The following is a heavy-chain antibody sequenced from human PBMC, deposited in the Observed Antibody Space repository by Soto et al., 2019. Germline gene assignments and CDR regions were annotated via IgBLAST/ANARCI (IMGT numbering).Heavy chain of an antibody. CDR3: AKDNCSGGSCYLVYYYYGMDV. CDR2: ISYDGSNK. J-gene: IGHJ6*02. D-gene: IGHD2-15*01. V-gene: IGHV3-30*18. CDR1: GFTFSSYG. Sequence: GGSLRLSCAASGFTFSSYGMHWVRQAPGKGLEWVAVISYDGSNKYYADSVKGRFTISRDNSKNTLYLQMSSLRAEDTAVYYCAKDNCSGGSCYLVYYYYGMDVWGQGTTVTVSS.